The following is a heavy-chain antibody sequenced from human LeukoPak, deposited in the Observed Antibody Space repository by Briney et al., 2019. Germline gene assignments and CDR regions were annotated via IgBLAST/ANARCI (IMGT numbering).Heavy chain of an antibody. J-gene: IGHJ4*02. Sequence: GGSLRLSCAASGFTVSNNYMSWVRQAPGKGLEWVSVIYSGGSTYYADSVKGRFTISRDNSKNTLYLQMNSLRAEDTAVYYCARVDYGDYAPYFDYWGQGTLVTVSS. CDR3: ARVDYGDYAPYFDY. CDR1: GFTVSNNY. D-gene: IGHD4-17*01. CDR2: IYSGGST. V-gene: IGHV3-66*01.